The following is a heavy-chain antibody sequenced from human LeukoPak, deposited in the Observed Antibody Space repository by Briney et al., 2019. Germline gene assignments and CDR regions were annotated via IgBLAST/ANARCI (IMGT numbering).Heavy chain of an antibody. D-gene: IGHD3-10*01. Sequence: GGSLRLSCAASGFTFSNYSLSWVRQAPGKGLEWVSSISDSGGRTFYAASVKGRFTISRDNSKNTLFLQMNSLRAEDTAVYYCAKRPASKFGAVGAHFDYWSQGTLVTVSS. CDR1: GFTFSNYS. CDR2: ISDSGGRT. V-gene: IGHV3-23*01. CDR3: AKRPASKFGAVGAHFDY. J-gene: IGHJ4*02.